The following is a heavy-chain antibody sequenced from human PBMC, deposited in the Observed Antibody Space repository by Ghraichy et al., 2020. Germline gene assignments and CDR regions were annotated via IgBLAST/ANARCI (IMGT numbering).Heavy chain of an antibody. CDR3: ARGERI. J-gene: IGHJ4*02. CDR1: GASIRNSRFY. Sequence: SETLSLTCTVSGASIRNSRFYWSWIRQPAGKGLEWIGRIYTSGTTNYNASLRSRVTISVDMSKNQFSLNLRSVTAADTAVYYCARGERIWGQGALVTVSS. CDR2: IYTSGTT. V-gene: IGHV4-61*02.